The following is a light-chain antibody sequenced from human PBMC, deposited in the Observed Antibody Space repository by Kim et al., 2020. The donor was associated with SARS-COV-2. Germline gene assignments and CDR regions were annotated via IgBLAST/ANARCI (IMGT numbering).Light chain of an antibody. J-gene: IGLJ1*01. CDR2: EVT. CDR1: SSDVGGYNY. V-gene: IGLV2-8*01. Sequence: QYVTTSCTGTSSDVGGYNYVSWYQHHPGKAPKLMIYEVTKRPSGVPDRFSGSKSGNTASLTVSGLQAEDEADYYCGSYVGNNNFVFGTGTKVTVL. CDR3: GSYVGNNNFV.